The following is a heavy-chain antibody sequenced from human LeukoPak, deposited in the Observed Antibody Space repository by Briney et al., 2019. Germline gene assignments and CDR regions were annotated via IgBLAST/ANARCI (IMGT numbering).Heavy chain of an antibody. CDR3: AKVANYYYGSESYYFFEH. D-gene: IGHD3-10*01. V-gene: IGHV3-7*01. Sequence: GGSLRLSCAASGFTFSSYEMNWVRQAPGKGLEWVANIKQDGTERYYVDSVKGRFTISRDNAKNSLYLQMSSLRVEDTAVYYCAKVANYYYGSESYYFFEHWGQGTPVTASS. J-gene: IGHJ4*02. CDR1: GFTFSSYE. CDR2: IKQDGTER.